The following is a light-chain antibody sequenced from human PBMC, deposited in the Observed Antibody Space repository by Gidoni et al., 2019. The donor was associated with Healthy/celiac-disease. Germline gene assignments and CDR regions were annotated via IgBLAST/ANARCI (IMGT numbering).Light chain of an antibody. CDR3: QAWDSSTAV. J-gene: IGLJ1*01. CDR1: KLGDKY. V-gene: IGLV3-1*01. CDR2: EDS. Sequence: SYALSQPPSVSVPPGQTASITCSGDKLGDKYAFWYQQKPGQSPVLVIYEDSKRPSGIPERFSGSNSGNTATLTISGTQAMDEADYYCQAWDSSTAVFGTGTKVTV.